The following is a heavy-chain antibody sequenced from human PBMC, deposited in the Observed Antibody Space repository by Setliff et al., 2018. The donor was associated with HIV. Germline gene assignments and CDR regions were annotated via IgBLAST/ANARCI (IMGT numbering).Heavy chain of an antibody. CDR3: ARHGGRDQINWFDH. CDR1: DDSVSTIGYH. V-gene: IGHV4-39*01. D-gene: IGHD2-21*02. Sequence: TLSLTCTVSDDSVSTIGYHWGWIRQPPGWGLEWIGSIYYSGTTFYNPSLKSRVFISIDASKNQFTLRLSSLTAADTALYYCARHGGRDQINWFDHWGQGTLVTVSS. CDR2: IYYSGTT. J-gene: IGHJ5*02.